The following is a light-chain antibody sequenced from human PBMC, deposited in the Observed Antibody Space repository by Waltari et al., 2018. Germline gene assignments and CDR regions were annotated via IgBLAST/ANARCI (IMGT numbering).Light chain of an antibody. CDR3: SAWDSSLSAWV. J-gene: IGLJ3*02. V-gene: IGLV10-54*04. CDR1: SNNVGNQG. Sequence: QAGLTQPPSVSKGLRQTATLTCTGNSNNVGNQGAAWLQQHQGHPPKLLSYRNNNRPSGSSERYSASRSGNTASLTITGLLPEDEADYYCSAWDSSLSAWVFGGGTKLTVL. CDR2: RNN.